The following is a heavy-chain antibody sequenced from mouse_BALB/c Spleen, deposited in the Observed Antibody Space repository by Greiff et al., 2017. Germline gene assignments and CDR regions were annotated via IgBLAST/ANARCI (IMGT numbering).Heavy chain of an antibody. J-gene: IGHJ3*01. D-gene: IGHD2-10*01. V-gene: IGHV1-54*01. CDR2: INPGSGGT. CDR1: GYAFTNYL. Sequence: VQLQQSGAELVRPGTSVKVSCKASGYAFTNYLIEWVKQRPGQGLEWIGVINPGSGGTNYNEKFKGKATLTADKSSSTAYMQLSSLTSDDSAVYFCAREEGSYYGNSFAYWGQGTLVTVSA. CDR3: AREEGSYYGNSFAY.